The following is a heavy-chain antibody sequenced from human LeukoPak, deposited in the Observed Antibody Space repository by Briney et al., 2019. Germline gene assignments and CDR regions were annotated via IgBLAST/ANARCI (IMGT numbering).Heavy chain of an antibody. CDR3: ARVGRVQLWLPGY. Sequence: ASVKVSCKASGYTSTGYYMHWVRQAPGQGLEWMGVINPSGGSTSYAQKFQGRVTMTRDMSTSTVYMELSSLRSEDTAVYYCARVGRVQLWLPGYWGQGTLVTVSS. V-gene: IGHV1-46*01. D-gene: IGHD5-18*01. CDR2: INPSGGST. J-gene: IGHJ4*02. CDR1: GYTSTGYY.